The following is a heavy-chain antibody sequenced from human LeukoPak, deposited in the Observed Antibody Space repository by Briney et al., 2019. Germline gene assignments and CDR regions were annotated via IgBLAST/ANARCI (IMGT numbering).Heavy chain of an antibody. Sequence: SETLSLTCAVYGGSFSGYYWSWIRQPPGKGLEWIGEINHSGSTNYNPSLKSRVTISVDTSKNQFSLKLSSVTAADTAVYYCARSPAYGSGSRQRNYYYYGMDVRGQGTTVTVSS. CDR1: GGSFSGYY. CDR3: ARSPAYGSGSRQRNYYYYGMDV. CDR2: INHSGST. V-gene: IGHV4-34*01. D-gene: IGHD3-10*01. J-gene: IGHJ6*02.